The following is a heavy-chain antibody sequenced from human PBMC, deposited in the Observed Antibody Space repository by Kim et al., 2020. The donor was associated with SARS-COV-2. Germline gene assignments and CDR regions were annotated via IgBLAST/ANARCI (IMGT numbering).Heavy chain of an antibody. CDR1: GFTFSNAW. V-gene: IGHV3-15*01. Sequence: GGSLRLSCAASGFTFSNAWMSWVRQAPGKGLEWVGRIKSKTDGGTTDYAAPVKGRFTISRDDSKNTLYLQMNSLKTEDTAVYYCTTEESRDFWSGYLVYWGQGTLVTVSS. J-gene: IGHJ4*02. CDR3: TTEESRDFWSGYLVY. D-gene: IGHD3-3*01. CDR2: IKSKTDGGTT.